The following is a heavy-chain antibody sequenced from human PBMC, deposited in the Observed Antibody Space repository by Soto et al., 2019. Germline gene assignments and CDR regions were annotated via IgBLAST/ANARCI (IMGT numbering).Heavy chain of an antibody. J-gene: IGHJ4*02. D-gene: IGHD5-18*01. CDR1: GGSISSGGYY. V-gene: IGHV4-31*03. CDR3: ARGAEGYSYGRIDY. CDR2: IYYSGST. Sequence: PSETLSLTCTVSGGSISSGGYYWSWVRQHPGKGLEWIGYIYYSGSTYYNPSLKSRVTISVDTSKNQFSLKLSSVTAADTAVYYCARGAEGYSYGRIDYWGQGTLVTVSS.